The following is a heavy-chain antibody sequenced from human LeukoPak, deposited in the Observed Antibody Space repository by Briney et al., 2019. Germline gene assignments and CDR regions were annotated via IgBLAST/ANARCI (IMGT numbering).Heavy chain of an antibody. Sequence: GGSLRLSCAVSGITLSNYGMSWVRQAPGKGLEWVAGISGSGGGANYADSVKGRFTISRDNPKNTLYLQMNSLRAEDTAVYFCAKRGVVIRVILVGFHKEAYYFDSWGQGALVTVSS. J-gene: IGHJ4*02. CDR1: GITLSNYG. D-gene: IGHD3-22*01. V-gene: IGHV3-23*01. CDR2: ISGSGGGA. CDR3: AKRGVVIRVILVGFHKEAYYFDS.